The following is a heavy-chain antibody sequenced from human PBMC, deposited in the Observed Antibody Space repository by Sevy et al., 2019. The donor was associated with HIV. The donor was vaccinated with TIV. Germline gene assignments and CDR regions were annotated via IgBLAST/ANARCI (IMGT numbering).Heavy chain of an antibody. CDR3: ARDGAIDYDFWSGFTDY. CDR1: GFTFSDYY. V-gene: IGHV3-11*01. D-gene: IGHD3-3*01. Sequence: GGSLRLSCAASGFTFSDYYMSWIRQAPGKGLEWVSYISSSGSTIYYADSVKGRFTISRDNPKNSLYLQMNSLRAEDTAVYYCARDGAIDYDFWSGFTDYWGQGTLVTVSS. CDR2: ISSSGSTI. J-gene: IGHJ4*02.